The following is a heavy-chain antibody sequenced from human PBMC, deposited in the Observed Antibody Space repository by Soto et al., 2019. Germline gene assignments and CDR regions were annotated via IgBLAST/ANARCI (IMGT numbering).Heavy chain of an antibody. V-gene: IGHV3-30*18. Sequence: GGSLRLSCAASGFTFSSYGMHWVRQAPGKGLEWVAVISYDGSNKYYADSVKGRFTISRDNSKNTLYLQMNSLRAEDTAVYYCAKPATPGYSSGSHDYWGQGTLVTVSS. CDR3: AKPATPGYSSGSHDY. D-gene: IGHD6-19*01. J-gene: IGHJ4*02. CDR2: ISYDGSNK. CDR1: GFTFSSYG.